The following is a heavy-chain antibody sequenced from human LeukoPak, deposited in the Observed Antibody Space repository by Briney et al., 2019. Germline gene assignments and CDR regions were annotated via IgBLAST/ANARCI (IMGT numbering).Heavy chain of an antibody. V-gene: IGHV3-21*01. J-gene: IGHJ4*02. CDR3: ARDITIRMVPFDY. CDR2: ISSSSSYI. D-gene: IGHD1-20*01. Sequence: GGSVRLSCAASGFTFSSYSMNWVRQAPGKGLEWVSSISSSSSYIYYADSVKGRFTISRDNAKNSLYLQMNSLRAEDTAVYYCARDITIRMVPFDYWGQGTLVTVSS. CDR1: GFTFSSYS.